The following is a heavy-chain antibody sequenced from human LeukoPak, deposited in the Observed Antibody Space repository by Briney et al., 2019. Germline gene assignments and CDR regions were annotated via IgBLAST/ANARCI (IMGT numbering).Heavy chain of an antibody. V-gene: IGHV4-59*08. J-gene: IGHJ5*02. CDR2: IYYSGST. CDR1: GGSFSGYY. CDR3: ARSIAAAGAYNWFDP. D-gene: IGHD6-13*01. Sequence: SETLSLTCAVYGGSFSGYYWSWIRQTPGKGLEWIGYIYYSGSTNYNPSLKSRVTISVDTSKNQFSLKLSSVTAADTAVYYCARSIAAAGAYNWFDPWGQGTLVTVSS.